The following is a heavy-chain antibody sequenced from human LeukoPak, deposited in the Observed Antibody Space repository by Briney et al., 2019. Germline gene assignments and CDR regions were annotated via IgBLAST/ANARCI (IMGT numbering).Heavy chain of an antibody. V-gene: IGHV4-38-2*02. CDR3: ARVVVITTYIDY. Sequence: PSETLSLTCTVSGYSISSGYYWGWIRQPPGKGLEWIGSIYHSGSTYYNPSLKSRVTISVDTSKNQFSLKLSSVTAADTAVYYCARVVVITTYIDYWGQGTLVTVSS. D-gene: IGHD3-22*01. J-gene: IGHJ4*02. CDR1: GYSISSGYY. CDR2: IYHSGST.